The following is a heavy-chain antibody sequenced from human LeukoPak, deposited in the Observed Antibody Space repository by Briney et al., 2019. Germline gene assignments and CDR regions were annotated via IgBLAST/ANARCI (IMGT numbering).Heavy chain of an antibody. CDR2: IYYSGST. J-gene: IGHJ5*02. CDR1: GGSISSSNW. V-gene: IGHV4-4*02. D-gene: IGHD1-14*01. CDR3: AGLIRPGWFDP. Sequence: PSGTLSLTCAVSGGSISSSNWWSWVRQPPGKGLEWIANIYYSGSTYYNPSLKSRVTISVDTSKNQFSLKLSSVTAADTAVYYCAGLIRPGWFDPWGQGTLVTVSS.